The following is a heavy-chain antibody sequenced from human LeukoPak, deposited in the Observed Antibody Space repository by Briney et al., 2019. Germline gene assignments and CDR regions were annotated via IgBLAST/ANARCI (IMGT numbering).Heavy chain of an antibody. Sequence: GASGKVSCKASGYTLTGYYLHWVRQAPGQGLEWVGCINPNTGATHSAQKFQGRITMTRDSSISTAYMDLSRLRSDDTAVYYCARDRVGSGWPRPYYFEVWGQGTLVTVSS. V-gene: IGHV1-2*02. CDR1: GYTLTGYY. J-gene: IGHJ4*02. CDR2: INPNTGAT. D-gene: IGHD6-19*01. CDR3: ARDRVGSGWPRPYYFEV.